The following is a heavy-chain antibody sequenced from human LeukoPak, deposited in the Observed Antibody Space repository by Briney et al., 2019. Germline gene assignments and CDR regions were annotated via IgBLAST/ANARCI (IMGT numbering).Heavy chain of an antibody. CDR3: ARVFDGYSAGY. D-gene: IGHD4-11*01. V-gene: IGHV3-74*01. CDR2: INSDGSST. Sequence: PGGSLRLSCAASGFTFSSYWMHWVRQAPGKGLVWVSRINSDGSSTSYADSVKGRFTISRDNATNTLYLQMNSLRAEDTAVYYCARVFDGYSAGYWGQGTLVTVSS. CDR1: GFTFSSYW. J-gene: IGHJ4*02.